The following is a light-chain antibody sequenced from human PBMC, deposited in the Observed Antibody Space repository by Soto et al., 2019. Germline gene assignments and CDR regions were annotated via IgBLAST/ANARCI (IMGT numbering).Light chain of an antibody. Sequence: QSVLTQPASVSGSPGQSIAISCTGTSSDVGGYNYVSWHQQHPGKAPKVLISVVSNRPSGVSNRFSGSKSGNTASLTISGLQDEEEADYYCSSYRSGGTFVFGSGTKATV. CDR1: SSDVGGYNY. CDR2: VVS. J-gene: IGLJ1*01. V-gene: IGLV2-14*01. CDR3: SSYRSGGTFV.